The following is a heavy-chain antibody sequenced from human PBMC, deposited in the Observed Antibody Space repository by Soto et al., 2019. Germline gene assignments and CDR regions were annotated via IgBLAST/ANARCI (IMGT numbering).Heavy chain of an antibody. Sequence: QVQLVQSGAAVKKPGSSVKVSCKASGGTFSSYAISWVRQAPGQGLEWMGGIIPIFGTANYAQKFQGRVTITADESTSTAYMELSSLRSEDTAVYYCARDLGYHHTFRYGMDVWGQGTTVTVSS. CDR3: ARDLGYHHTFRYGMDV. J-gene: IGHJ6*02. CDR1: GGTFSSYA. V-gene: IGHV1-69*01. D-gene: IGHD6-25*01. CDR2: IIPIFGTA.